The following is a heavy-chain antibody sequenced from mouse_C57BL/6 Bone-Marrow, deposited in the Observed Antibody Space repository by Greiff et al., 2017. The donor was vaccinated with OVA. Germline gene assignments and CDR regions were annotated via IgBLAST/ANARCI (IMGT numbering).Heavy chain of an antibody. J-gene: IGHJ4*01. Sequence: QVQLQQPGAELVKPGASVKLSCKASGYTFTSYWMHWVKQRPGQGLEWIGMIHPNSGSTNYNEKFKSKATLTVDKSSSTAYMQLRSLTSEDSAVYYCARMGYYAMDYWGQGTSVTVSS. CDR3: ARMGYYAMDY. CDR1: GYTFTSYW. V-gene: IGHV1-64*01. CDR2: IHPNSGST.